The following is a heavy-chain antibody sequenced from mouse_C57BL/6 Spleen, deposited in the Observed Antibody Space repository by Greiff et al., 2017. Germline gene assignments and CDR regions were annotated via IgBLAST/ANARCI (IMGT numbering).Heavy chain of an antibody. D-gene: IGHD3-1*01. CDR2: INPSSGYT. Sequence: QVHVKQSGAELARPGASVKMSCKASGYTFTSYTMHWVKQRPGQGLEWIGYINPSSGYTKYNQKFKDKATLTADKSSSTAYMQLSSLTSEDSAVYYGAKSGGYSQVPYFDYWGQGTTLTVSS. J-gene: IGHJ2*01. CDR1: GYTFTSYT. V-gene: IGHV1-4*01. CDR3: AKSGGYSQVPYFDY.